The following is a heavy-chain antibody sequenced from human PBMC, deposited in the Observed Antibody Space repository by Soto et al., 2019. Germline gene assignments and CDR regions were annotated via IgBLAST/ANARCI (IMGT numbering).Heavy chain of an antibody. Sequence: SVKVSCKASGGTFNTYTINWLRQAPGRGLEWVGQVVPMYDSVNYAETFQGRVTFTVDKSTNTAYMELTSLRSQDTALYFCASWRSYSGSYCFDYWGQGTLVTVSS. CDR2: VVPMYDSV. CDR1: GGTFNTYT. D-gene: IGHD1-26*01. CDR3: ASWRSYSGSYCFDY. J-gene: IGHJ4*02. V-gene: IGHV1-69*06.